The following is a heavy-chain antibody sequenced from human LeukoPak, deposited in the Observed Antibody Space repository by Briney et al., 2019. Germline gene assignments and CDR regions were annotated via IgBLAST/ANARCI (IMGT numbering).Heavy chain of an antibody. V-gene: IGHV6-1*01. CDR1: GDSVSSNTAA. CDR3: AREGYYDSSVTDNWSDP. CDR2: TYYRSKWYN. D-gene: IGHD3-22*01. J-gene: IGHJ5*02. Sequence: SQTLSLTCAISGDSVSSNTAAWNWIRQSPSRGLEWLGRTYYRSKWYNDYAVSVKSRITINPDTSKNQFSLQLNSVTPEDTAVYYCAREGYYDSSVTDNWSDPWGQGTLVTVSS.